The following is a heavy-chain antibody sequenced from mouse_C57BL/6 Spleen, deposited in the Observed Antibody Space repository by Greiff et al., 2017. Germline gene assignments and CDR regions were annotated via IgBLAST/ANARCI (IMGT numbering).Heavy chain of an antibody. V-gene: IGHV5-17*01. CDR1: GFTFSDYG. J-gene: IGHJ4*01. CDR2: ISSGSSTI. Sequence: EVQLQESGGGLVKPGGSLKLSCAASGFTFSDYGMHWVRQAPEKGLEWVAYISSGSSTIYYADTVKGRFTISRDNAKNTLFLQMTSLRSEDTAMYYCARHGSTYYYAMDYWGQGTSVTVSS. D-gene: IGHD1-1*01. CDR3: ARHGSTYYYAMDY.